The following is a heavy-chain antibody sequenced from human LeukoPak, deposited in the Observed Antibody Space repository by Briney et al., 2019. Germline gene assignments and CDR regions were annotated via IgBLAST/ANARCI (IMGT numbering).Heavy chain of an antibody. Sequence: VASVKVSCKASGGTFSSYAISWVRQAPGQGLEWMGGIIPIFGTANYAQKFQGRVTITADESTSTAYMELSSLRSEDTAVYYCARWAPTGITGTTSPHFDYWGQGTLVTVSS. CDR1: GGTFSSYA. D-gene: IGHD1-7*01. V-gene: IGHV1-69*13. CDR3: ARWAPTGITGTTSPHFDY. J-gene: IGHJ4*02. CDR2: IIPIFGTA.